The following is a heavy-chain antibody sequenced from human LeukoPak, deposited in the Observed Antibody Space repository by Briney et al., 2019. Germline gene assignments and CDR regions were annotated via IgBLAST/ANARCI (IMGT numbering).Heavy chain of an antibody. CDR3: ARGGITGTRWFDP. D-gene: IGHD1-7*01. Sequence: PSETLSLTCAVYGGSFSGYYWSWIRQPPGKGLEWIGEINHSGSTNYNPSLKSRVTISVDTSKNQFSLKLSSVTAADTAVYYCARGGITGTRWFDPWGQGTLVTVSS. V-gene: IGHV4-34*01. CDR2: INHSGST. CDR1: GGSFSGYY. J-gene: IGHJ5*02.